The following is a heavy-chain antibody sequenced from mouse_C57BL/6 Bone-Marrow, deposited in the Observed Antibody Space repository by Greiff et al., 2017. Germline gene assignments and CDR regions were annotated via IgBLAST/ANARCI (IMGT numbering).Heavy chain of an antibody. J-gene: IGHJ1*03. Sequence: EVNLVESGGGLVQPKGSLKLSCAASGFSFNTYAMNWVRQAPGKGLEWVARIRSKSNNYATYYADSVKDRFTISRDDSESMLYLQMNNLKTEDTAMDYCVRLNWAPSYWYFDVWGTGTTVTVSS. CDR2: IRSKSNNYAT. D-gene: IGHD4-1*02. CDR1: GFSFNTYA. CDR3: VRLNWAPSYWYFDV. V-gene: IGHV10-1*01.